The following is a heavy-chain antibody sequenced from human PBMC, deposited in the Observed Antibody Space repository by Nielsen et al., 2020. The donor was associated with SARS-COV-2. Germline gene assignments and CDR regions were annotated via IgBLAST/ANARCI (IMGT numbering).Heavy chain of an antibody. CDR1: GYTFTGYY. V-gene: IGHV1-8*01. Sequence: ASVKVSCKASGYTFTGYYMHWVRQATGQGVEWMGWMNPNSGNTGFAQKFQGRITMARNTSMSAAYMELSDLRSEDTAVYYCARAPAFCSSITCSAGGYYFDYWGQGTLVTVSS. CDR3: ARAPAFCSSITCSAGGYYFDY. D-gene: IGHD2-2*01. CDR2: MNPNSGNT. J-gene: IGHJ4*02.